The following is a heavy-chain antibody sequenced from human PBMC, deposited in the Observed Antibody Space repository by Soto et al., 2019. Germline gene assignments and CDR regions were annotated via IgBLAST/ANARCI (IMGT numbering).Heavy chain of an antibody. V-gene: IGHV4-39*01. CDR2: IYYSGST. J-gene: IGHJ6*02. D-gene: IGHD3-3*01. Sequence: SETLSLTCTVSGGSISSSSYYWGWIRQPPGKGLEWSGSIYYSGSTYYNPSLKSRVTISVDTSKNQFSLKLSSVTAADTAVYYCARLVGVVRYGMGVWGQGTTVTVSS. CDR1: GGSISSSSYY. CDR3: ARLVGVVRYGMGV.